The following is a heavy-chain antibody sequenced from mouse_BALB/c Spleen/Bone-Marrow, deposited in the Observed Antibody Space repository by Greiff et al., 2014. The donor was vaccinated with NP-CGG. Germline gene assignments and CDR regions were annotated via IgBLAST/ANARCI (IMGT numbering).Heavy chain of an antibody. V-gene: IGHV1S56*01. CDR3: ARWLLPYYAMDH. CDR2: IYPVNVHA. D-gene: IGHD2-3*01. J-gene: IGHJ4*01. CDR1: GYTFTNYY. Sequence: LLESGPELVKPGASVRISCKASGYTFTNYYIHWVKQRPGRGLEWIGWIYPVNVHANFNEKFRGKATLTADKSSSTAYTQLSSLTSEDSAVYFCARWLLPYYAMDHWGQGTSVTVSS.